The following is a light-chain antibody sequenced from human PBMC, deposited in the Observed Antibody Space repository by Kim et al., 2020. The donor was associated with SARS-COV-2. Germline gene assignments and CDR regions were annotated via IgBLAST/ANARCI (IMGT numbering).Light chain of an antibody. CDR3: LQYTSHVLS. J-gene: IGKJ4*01. CDR1: QGIRND. CDR2: SAS. V-gene: IGKV1-17*02. Sequence: SASVGDRDTITCRASQGIRNDLTWYQQKPGQAPKRLIYSASNLQTGVPSRFSGSGSGTEFTLTISNVQPEDFATYYCLQYTSHVLSFGGGTKVDIK.